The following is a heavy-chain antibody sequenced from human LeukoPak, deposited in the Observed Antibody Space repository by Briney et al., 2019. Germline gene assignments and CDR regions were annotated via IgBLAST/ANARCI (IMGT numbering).Heavy chain of an antibody. Sequence: ASVKVSCKAFGYTFTSYGISWVRQAHGQGLEWMGWISTYDGNTNYAQKLQGRVTMTTDTSTTTAYMELRSLTSDDTAVYYCARDPTTQTFDYWGQGTLVTVSS. CDR2: ISTYDGNT. J-gene: IGHJ4*02. D-gene: IGHD4-11*01. CDR1: GYTFTSYG. V-gene: IGHV1-18*01. CDR3: ARDPTTQTFDY.